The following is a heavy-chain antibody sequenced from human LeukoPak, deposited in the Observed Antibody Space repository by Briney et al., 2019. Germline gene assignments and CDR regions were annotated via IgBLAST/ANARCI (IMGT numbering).Heavy chain of an antibody. CDR1: GYTFTGYY. D-gene: IGHD1-26*01. Sequence: ASVKVSCKASGYTFTGYYMHWVRQAPGQGLEWMGWVNPNSGGTNYAQKFQGRVTMTRDTSISTAYMELSRLRSDDTAVYYCARDPEEGATFWFDPWGQGTLVTVSS. CDR3: ARDPEEGATFWFDP. CDR2: VNPNSGGT. J-gene: IGHJ5*02. V-gene: IGHV1-2*02.